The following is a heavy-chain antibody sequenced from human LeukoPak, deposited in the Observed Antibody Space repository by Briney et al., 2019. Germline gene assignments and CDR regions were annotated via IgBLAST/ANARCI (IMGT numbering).Heavy chain of an antibody. CDR1: GYTFTSYG. Sequence: ASVKVSCKASGYTFTSYGISWVRQAPGQGLEWMGWISAYNGNTNYAQKLQGRVTMTTDTSTSTAYMELRSLRSDDTAVYYCARSYYDSSGYYEVDYWGQGTLVTVSS. D-gene: IGHD3-22*01. CDR3: ARSYYDSSGYYEVDY. J-gene: IGHJ4*02. CDR2: ISAYNGNT. V-gene: IGHV1-18*01.